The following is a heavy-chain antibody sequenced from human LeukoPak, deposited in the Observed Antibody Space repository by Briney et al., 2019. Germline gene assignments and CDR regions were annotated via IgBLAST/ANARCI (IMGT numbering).Heavy chain of an antibody. CDR1: GFTFSSYG. V-gene: IGHV3-30*03. CDR3: ARGENSKTYPVSGY. Sequence: TGGPLRLSGAASGFTFSSYGMHWVRQAPGKGLGWVAVISYDGSNKYYIDSVKGRFTISRDNSKNTLYLQMNSLRAEDTAVYYCARGENSKTYPVSGYWGQGTLVTVSS. J-gene: IGHJ4*02. CDR2: ISYDGSNK. D-gene: IGHD2/OR15-2a*01.